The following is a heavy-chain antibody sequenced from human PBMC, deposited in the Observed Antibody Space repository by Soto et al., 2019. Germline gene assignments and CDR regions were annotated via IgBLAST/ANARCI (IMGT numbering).Heavy chain of an antibody. Sequence: GASVKVSCKASGGAFSDYAFSWVRQAPGQGLEWLGGIMPIFRAPDYAQKFQGRVTITADEFTRTAYMEMNSLRSEDTAVYYCARDRAVLVPAATGPNYSFDYWGQGTLVTVSS. CDR3: ARDRAVLVPAATGPNYSFDY. V-gene: IGHV1-69*13. CDR1: GGAFSDYA. D-gene: IGHD2-2*01. CDR2: IMPIFRAP. J-gene: IGHJ4*02.